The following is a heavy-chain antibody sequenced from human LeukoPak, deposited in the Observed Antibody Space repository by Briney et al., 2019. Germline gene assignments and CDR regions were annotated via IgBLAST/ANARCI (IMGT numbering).Heavy chain of an antibody. CDR1: GHTFPSYW. Sequence: EESLKISCKGSGHTFPSYWIGWVRQMPGKGLEWMGIIYPRDSDTRYSPSFQGQVTISAGKSVNTAYLQWSSLKASDTAIYYCARRVGTSGYYYFDYWGQGTLVTVSS. V-gene: IGHV5-51*01. J-gene: IGHJ4*02. D-gene: IGHD3-22*01. CDR3: ARRVGTSGYYYFDY. CDR2: IYPRDSDT.